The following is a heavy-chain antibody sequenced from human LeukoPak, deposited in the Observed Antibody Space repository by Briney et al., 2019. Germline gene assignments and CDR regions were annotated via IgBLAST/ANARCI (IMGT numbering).Heavy chain of an antibody. J-gene: IGHJ4*02. D-gene: IGHD3-22*01. CDR2: ISGSGGST. V-gene: IGHV3-23*01. CDR3: VKAQRIITMIVVVITTVPDY. Sequence: GGSLRLSCAASGFTFSSYSMNWVRQAPGKGLEWVSAISGSGGSTYYADSVKGRFTISRDNSKNTLYLQMNSLRAEDTAVYYCVKAQRIITMIVVVITTVPDYWGQGTLVTVSS. CDR1: GFTFSSYS.